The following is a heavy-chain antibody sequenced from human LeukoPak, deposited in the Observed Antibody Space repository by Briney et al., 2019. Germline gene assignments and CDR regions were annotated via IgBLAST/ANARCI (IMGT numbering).Heavy chain of an antibody. J-gene: IGHJ4*02. V-gene: IGHV1-3*01. D-gene: IGHD2-15*01. CDR1: GYTFTSCA. Sequence: GASVKVSCKASGYTFTSCAMHWVRQAPGQRLEWMGWINAGSGNTKYSQNFQGRVTISRDTSASTAYMELSSLTSEDTAVYYCARDSGEYYFDYWGQGTLATVSS. CDR2: INAGSGNT. CDR3: ARDSGEYYFDY.